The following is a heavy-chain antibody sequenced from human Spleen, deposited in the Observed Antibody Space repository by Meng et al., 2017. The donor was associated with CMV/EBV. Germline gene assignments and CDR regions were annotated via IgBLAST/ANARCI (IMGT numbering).Heavy chain of an antibody. Sequence: GQLKQWGAGLLKPSETLSLPCAVYGGSFSGYYGSWIRQPAGKGLEWIGRIYTSGSTNYNPSLKSRVTMSVDTSKNQFSLKLSSVTAADTAVYYCAGGRWYYFDLWGRGTLVTVSS. CDR3: AGGRWYYFDL. CDR1: GGSFSGYY. J-gene: IGHJ2*01. V-gene: IGHV4-59*10. CDR2: IYTSGST. D-gene: IGHD2-15*01.